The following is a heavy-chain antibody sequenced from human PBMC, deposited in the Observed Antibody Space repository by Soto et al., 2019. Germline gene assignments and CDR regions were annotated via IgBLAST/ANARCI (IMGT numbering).Heavy chain of an antibody. CDR2: IYYSGST. D-gene: IGHD3-9*01. V-gene: IGHV4-59*11. CDR1: GDSLKNHY. Sequence: SETLSLTCSVSGDSLKNHYWAWIRHSPGKGLEWIGNIYYSGSTNYNPSLKSRVTISLDTSKNQFSLKLSSVTAADTAVYYCARDRLANWFDPWGQGTLVTVSS. J-gene: IGHJ5*02. CDR3: ARDRLANWFDP.